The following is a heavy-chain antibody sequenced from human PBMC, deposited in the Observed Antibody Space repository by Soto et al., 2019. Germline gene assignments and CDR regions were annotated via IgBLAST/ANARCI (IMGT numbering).Heavy chain of an antibody. CDR3: AKDRGAGGNSAFYFDF. CDR1: GFKFSNYA. CDR2: ISETGGGT. D-gene: IGHD3-16*01. J-gene: IGHJ4*02. Sequence: SLRLSCAASGFKFSNYAMSWVRQAPGKGLEWVSLISETGGGTYYADSVKGRFTISRDNSHNTLYLQVHSLTAEDTAVYYCAKDRGAGGNSAFYFDFWGQGAQVTVSS. V-gene: IGHV3-23*01.